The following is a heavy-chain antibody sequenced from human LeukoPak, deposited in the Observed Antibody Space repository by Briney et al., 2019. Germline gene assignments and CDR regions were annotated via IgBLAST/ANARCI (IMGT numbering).Heavy chain of an antibody. Sequence: GGSLRLSCAASGFTFSSYGMHWVRQAPGKGLEWVAVISYDESNKYYADSVKGRFTISRDNSRSTLYLQMNSLRPEDTAIYYCAREGYYGSGSPPSLYFDYWGQGTLVTVSS. CDR3: AREGYYGSGSPPSLYFDY. D-gene: IGHD3-10*01. CDR2: ISYDESNK. V-gene: IGHV3-30*03. CDR1: GFTFSSYG. J-gene: IGHJ4*02.